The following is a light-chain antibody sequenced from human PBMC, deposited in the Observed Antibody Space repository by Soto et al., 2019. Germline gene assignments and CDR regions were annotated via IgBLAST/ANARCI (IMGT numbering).Light chain of an antibody. CDR1: QDTRID. V-gene: IGKV1-17*01. J-gene: IGKJ1*01. Sequence: DIQMTQSPSSLSASVGDRVTITCRASQDTRIDLGRYRQKPGKAPKRLIYAASTVQNGGPSRFSGSGSGTEFTLKIRSLQPEDVATYYYLQHNSYPWTFGQGNKVDIK. CDR3: LQHNSYPWT. CDR2: AAS.